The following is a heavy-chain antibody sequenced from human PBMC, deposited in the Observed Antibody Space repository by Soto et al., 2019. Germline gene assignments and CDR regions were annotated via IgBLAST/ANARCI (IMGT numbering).Heavy chain of an antibody. CDR3: ARDPPLSMIVVVGVDDF. CDR2: ISSSSTFK. J-gene: IGHJ4*02. D-gene: IGHD3-22*01. V-gene: IGHV3-21*02. Sequence: EVQLVESGGGLVKLGGSLRLSCAASGLTFGNNNIIWVRRAPGKGLGWVSSISSSSTFKNNADSVKGRFTISRDNDKNSVYLHMSSLGAEDTAVYYCARDPPLSMIVVVGVDDFWGQGTLVTVSS. CDR1: GLTFGNNN.